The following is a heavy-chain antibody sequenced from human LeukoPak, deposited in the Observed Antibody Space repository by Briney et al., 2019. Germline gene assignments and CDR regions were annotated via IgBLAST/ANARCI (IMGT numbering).Heavy chain of an antibody. D-gene: IGHD2-15*01. Sequence: PSETLSLTCTVSGGSISSYYWSWIRQPAGKGLEWIGRIYTSGSTNYNPSLKSRVTMSVDTSKNQFSLKLSSVTAADTAVYYCARVANQYCSGGSCYGCFDYWGQGTLVTVSS. J-gene: IGHJ4*02. CDR3: ARVANQYCSGGSCYGCFDY. CDR1: GGSISSYY. CDR2: IYTSGST. V-gene: IGHV4-4*07.